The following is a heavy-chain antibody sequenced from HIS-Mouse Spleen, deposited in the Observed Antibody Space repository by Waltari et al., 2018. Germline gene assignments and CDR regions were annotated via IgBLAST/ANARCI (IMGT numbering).Heavy chain of an antibody. D-gene: IGHD3-3*01. J-gene: IGHJ3*02. CDR3: ARDFHDFWSGYYGGDKKHDAFDI. Sequence: QVQLQESGPGLVKPSETLSLTCTVSGGSISSYYWSWIRQPAGKGLEWIGRIDTSGGTNYNPSLKCRVTRSVDTAKNQFSLKLSSVTAADTAVYYCARDFHDFWSGYYGGDKKHDAFDIWGQGTMVTVSS. CDR2: IDTSGGT. CDR1: GGSISSYY. V-gene: IGHV4-4*07.